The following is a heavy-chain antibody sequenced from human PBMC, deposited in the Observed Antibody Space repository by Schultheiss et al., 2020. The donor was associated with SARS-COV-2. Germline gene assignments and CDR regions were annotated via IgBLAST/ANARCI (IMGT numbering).Heavy chain of an antibody. J-gene: IGHJ3*02. CDR3: ARPCRGSSLDALDI. V-gene: IGHV1-8*01. CDR1: GYTFTSYD. CDR2: MNPNSGNT. Sequence: ASVKVSCKASGYTFTSYDINWVRQATGQGLEWMGWMNPNSGNTGYAQKFQGRVTITADESTSTAYMELSSLRSDDTAVYYCARPCRGSSLDALDIWGQGTMVTVSS. D-gene: IGHD6-13*01.